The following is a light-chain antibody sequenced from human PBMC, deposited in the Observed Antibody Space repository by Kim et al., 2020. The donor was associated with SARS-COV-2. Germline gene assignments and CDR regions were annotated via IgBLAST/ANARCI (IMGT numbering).Light chain of an antibody. V-gene: IGLV1-40*01. J-gene: IGLJ2*01. CDR3: QSYDSSLSGSVV. CDR1: SSNIRAGYD. Sequence: QSVLTQPPSVSVSPGQRVTISCTGSSSNIRAGYDVHWYQQLPGTAPKLLIYGNSNRPSGVPDRFSGSESGTSASLAITGLQAEDEADYYCQSYDSSLSGSVVFGGGTKLTVL. CDR2: GNS.